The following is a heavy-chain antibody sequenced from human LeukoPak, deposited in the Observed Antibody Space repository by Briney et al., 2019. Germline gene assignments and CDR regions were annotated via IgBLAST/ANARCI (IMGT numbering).Heavy chain of an antibody. V-gene: IGHV4-4*07. CDR1: GGSINNYY. Sequence: SETLSLTCTVSGGSINNYYWSWIRQPAGKRLEWIGRIYINGNTNYNPSLKSRVTVSVDTSNKRFSLRLTSVTAADTAVYYCARGLPYYDLLTGFRTSYFFDYWGQGALVTVSS. J-gene: IGHJ4*02. CDR3: ARGLPYYDLLTGFRTSYFFDY. D-gene: IGHD3-9*01. CDR2: IYINGNT.